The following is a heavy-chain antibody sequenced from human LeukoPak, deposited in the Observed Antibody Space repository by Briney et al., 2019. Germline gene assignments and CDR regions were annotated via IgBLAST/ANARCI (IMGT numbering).Heavy chain of an antibody. V-gene: IGHV3-53*01. CDR3: ARESQFSSGWYYFDS. J-gene: IGHJ4*02. D-gene: IGHD6-19*01. CDR2: IYSGGNT. Sequence: GGSLRLSCAASGFTFSSYWMHWVRQAPGKGLEWVSLIYSGGNTYYADSVKGRFTISKDNSKNTLYLQMNNLGAEDTAMYYCARESQFSSGWYYFDSWGQGTLVTVSS. CDR1: GFTFSSYW.